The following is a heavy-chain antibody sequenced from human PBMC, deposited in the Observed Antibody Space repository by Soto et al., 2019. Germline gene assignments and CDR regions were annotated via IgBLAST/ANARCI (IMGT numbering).Heavy chain of an antibody. Sequence: PGESLKISCQGFGYTFTNYWIGWVRQMPGKGLEWMGIIYPGDSDTRYRPSFEGRVTFSVDKSISTAYLQWSSLKASDTAMYYCARDTYYYDRSSYSSVYYFDYWGQRTLVTVSS. V-gene: IGHV5-51*01. CDR2: IYPGDSDT. CDR1: GYTFTNYW. CDR3: ARDTYYYDRSSYSSVYYFDY. D-gene: IGHD3-22*01. J-gene: IGHJ4*02.